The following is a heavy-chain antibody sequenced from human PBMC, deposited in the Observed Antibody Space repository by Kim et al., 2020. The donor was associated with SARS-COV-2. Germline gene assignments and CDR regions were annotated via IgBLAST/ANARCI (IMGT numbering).Heavy chain of an antibody. CDR2: IYYSGST. J-gene: IGHJ4*02. CDR1: GGSISSGGYY. Sequence: SETLSLTCTVSGGSISSGGYYWSWIRQHPGKGLEWIGYIYYSGSTYYNPSLKSRVTISVDTSKNQFSLKLSSVTAADTAVYYCANSRDGYNTFDYWGQGTLVTVSS. V-gene: IGHV4-31*03. CDR3: ANSRDGYNTFDY. D-gene: IGHD5-12*01.